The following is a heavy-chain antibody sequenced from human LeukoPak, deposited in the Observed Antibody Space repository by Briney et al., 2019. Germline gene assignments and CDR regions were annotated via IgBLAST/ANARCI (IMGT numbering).Heavy chain of an antibody. CDR1: GGSFSGYY. CDR3: ASGGVKYDIWTGPPKY. V-gene: IGHV4-34*01. Sequence: SETLSLTCAVYGGSFSGYYWSWIRQPPGKGLEWIGEINHSGSTNYNPSLKSRVTISVDTSKNQFSLKLSSVTAADTAVYYCASGGVKYDIWTGPPKYWGQGTLVTVSS. D-gene: IGHD3-9*01. CDR2: INHSGST. J-gene: IGHJ4*02.